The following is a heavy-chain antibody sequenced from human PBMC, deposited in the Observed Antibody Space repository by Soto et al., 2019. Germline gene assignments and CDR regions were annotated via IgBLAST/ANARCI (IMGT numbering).Heavy chain of an antibody. Sequence: GSRRLSCVDSGATFSRYWMSWVRQAPGKGLEWVANIRQDGSEKYYVDSVKGRFTISRDNAKNALYLQMNSLRVEDTALYYCARDGDGYISPPFDYWGQG. CDR1: GATFSRYW. CDR3: ARDGDGYISPPFDY. J-gene: IGHJ4*02. V-gene: IGHV3-7*01. CDR2: IRQDGSEK. D-gene: IGHD5-12*01.